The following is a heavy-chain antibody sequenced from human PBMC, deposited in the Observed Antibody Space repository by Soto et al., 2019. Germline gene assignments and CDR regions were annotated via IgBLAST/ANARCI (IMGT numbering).Heavy chain of an antibody. CDR3: AIPSSSWSFYYNGLDV. CDR1: GGSVSGYY. Sequence: TLSLTCAVSGGSVSGYYWSWIRQPPGKGLEWIGEIYPGGSTNYNLSLKSRVTISVDTSKNQFSLKLASVTAADTAVYYCAIPSSSWSFYYNGLDVWGQGTTVTVSS. V-gene: IGHV4-34*01. J-gene: IGHJ6*02. CDR2: IYPGGST. D-gene: IGHD6-13*01.